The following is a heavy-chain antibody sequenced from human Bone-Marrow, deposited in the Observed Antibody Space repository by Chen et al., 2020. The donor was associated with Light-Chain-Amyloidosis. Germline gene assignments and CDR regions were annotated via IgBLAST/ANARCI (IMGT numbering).Heavy chain of an antibody. CDR1: GYTFPNYW. V-gene: IGHV5-51*01. Sequence: EVQLEQSGPEVKKPGESLKISCKGSGYTFPNYWIGCVRQMPGKGLEWMGVIYPDDSDARYSPSFEGQVTISADKSITTAYLQWRSLKASDTAMYYCAGRRDGYNFDYWGQGTLVTVSS. CDR2: IYPDDSDA. J-gene: IGHJ4*02. CDR3: AGRRDGYNFDY. D-gene: IGHD5-12*01.